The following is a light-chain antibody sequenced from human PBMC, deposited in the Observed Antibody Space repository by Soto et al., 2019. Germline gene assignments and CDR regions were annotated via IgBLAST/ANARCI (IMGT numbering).Light chain of an antibody. V-gene: IGKV1-5*03. CDR3: EHHSSYSEA. CDR2: KAS. CDR1: QTISSW. Sequence: DIQMTQSPSNLSGSVVYGVTSTCLASQTISSWLAWYQQKPGKAHNFLIYKASTLKSGVTSRFSGSGCGTACTITLSSLQPDDFATYYCEHHSSYSEAFGEGTKVDIK. J-gene: IGKJ1*01.